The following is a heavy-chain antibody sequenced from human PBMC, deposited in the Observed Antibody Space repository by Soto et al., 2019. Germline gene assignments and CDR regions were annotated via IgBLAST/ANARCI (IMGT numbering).Heavy chain of an antibody. V-gene: IGHV1-69*02. Sequence: SVKVSCKASGGTFSSYTISWVRQAPGQGLEWMGRIIPILGIANYAQKFQGRVTITADKSTSTAYMELSSLRSEDTAVYYCASGIAARTPYYYYYMDVWGNGTTVTVSS. CDR2: IIPILGIA. D-gene: IGHD6-6*01. J-gene: IGHJ6*03. CDR3: ASGIAARTPYYYYYMDV. CDR1: GGTFSSYT.